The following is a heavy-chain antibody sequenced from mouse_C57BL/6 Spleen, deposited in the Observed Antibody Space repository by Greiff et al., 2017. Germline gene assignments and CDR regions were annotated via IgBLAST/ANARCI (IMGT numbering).Heavy chain of an antibody. CDR2: IDPSDSYT. Sequence: QVQLQQSGAELVMPGASVKLSCKASGYTFTSYWMHWVKQRPGQGLEWIGEIDPSDSYTNYNQKFKGKSTLTVDKSSSTAYMQLSSLTSEDSAVYYCARTVLRYYAMDYWGQGTSVTVSS. D-gene: IGHD1-1*01. J-gene: IGHJ4*01. CDR1: GYTFTSYW. V-gene: IGHV1-69*01. CDR3: ARTVLRYYAMDY.